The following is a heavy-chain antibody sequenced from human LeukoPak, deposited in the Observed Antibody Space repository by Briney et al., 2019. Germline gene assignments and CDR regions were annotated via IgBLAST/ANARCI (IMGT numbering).Heavy chain of an antibody. Sequence: GGSLRLSCAASGFTFSSYGMHWVRQAPGKGPEWVAVIWFDGSNKYYADSVKGRFTISRDNSKNTLYLQMNSLRAEDTAVYYCARDLGHRGRYYYYGMDVWGQGTTVTVSS. CDR3: ARDLGHRGRYYYYGMDV. V-gene: IGHV3-33*01. CDR1: GFTFSSYG. D-gene: IGHD2-15*01. CDR2: IWFDGSNK. J-gene: IGHJ6*02.